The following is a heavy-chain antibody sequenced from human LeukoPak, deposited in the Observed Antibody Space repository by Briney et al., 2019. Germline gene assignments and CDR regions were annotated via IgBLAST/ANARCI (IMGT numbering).Heavy chain of an antibody. CDR3: ARHPDTHWFDP. CDR2: IYPSDSDA. V-gene: IGHV5-51*01. D-gene: IGHD1-14*01. Sequence: GESLKISCKASGYSFTNYWIGWVRQMPGKGLEWMGIIYPSDSDARYSPSFQGQVTISADKSITTAYLQWNSLKASDTAMYYCARHPDTHWFDPWGQGTLVTVSS. J-gene: IGHJ5*02. CDR1: GYSFTNYW.